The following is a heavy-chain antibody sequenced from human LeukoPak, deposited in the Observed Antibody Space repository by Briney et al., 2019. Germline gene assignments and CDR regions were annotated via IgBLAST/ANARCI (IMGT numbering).Heavy chain of an antibody. CDR3: ARLRELWLDFDY. CDR2: IYYSGSS. D-gene: IGHD3-10*01. CDR1: GGSIRSYY. V-gene: IGHV4-59*08. J-gene: IGHJ4*02. Sequence: PSETLSLTCTVSGGSIRSYYWSWIRQPPGKGLEWIGYIYYSGSSNYSPSLKSRVTISVDTSKNQFSMNLSSVTGADTAVYYCARLRELWLDFDYWGQGTLGTVSS.